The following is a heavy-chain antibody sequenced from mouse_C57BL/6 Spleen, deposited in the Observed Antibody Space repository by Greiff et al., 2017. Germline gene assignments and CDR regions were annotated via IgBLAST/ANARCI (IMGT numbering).Heavy chain of an antibody. CDR2: INYDGSST. D-gene: IGHD3-2*02. J-gene: IGHJ2*01. CDR3: ARDRSGYDY. Sequence: EVKLVESEGGLVQPGSSMKLSCTASGFTFSDYYMAWVRQVPEKGLEWVANINYDGSSTYYLDSLKSRFIISRDNAKNILDLQMSSLKSEDTATYYYARDRSGYDYWGQGTTLTVSS. V-gene: IGHV5-16*01. CDR1: GFTFSDYY.